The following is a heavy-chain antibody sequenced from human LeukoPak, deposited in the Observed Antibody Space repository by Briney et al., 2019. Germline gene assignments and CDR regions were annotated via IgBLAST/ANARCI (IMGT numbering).Heavy chain of an antibody. CDR1: GFNFSSYS. J-gene: IGHJ6*03. Sequence: PGGSLRLSCAASGFNFSSYSMNWVRQAPGKGLEWVSYISTRSSTIYYADSVQGRFTISRDNAKNSLYLQMNSLRAEDTAVYYCARVFTSYYYYMDVWGKGTTVTVSS. D-gene: IGHD3-10*01. CDR2: ISTRSSTI. CDR3: ARVFTSYYYYMDV. V-gene: IGHV3-48*01.